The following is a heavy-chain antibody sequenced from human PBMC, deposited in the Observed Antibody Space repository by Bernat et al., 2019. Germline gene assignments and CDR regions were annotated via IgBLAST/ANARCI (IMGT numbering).Heavy chain of an antibody. Sequence: QVQLVQSGAEVKKPGASVKVSCKASGYTFTSYAMHWVRQAPGQRLEWMGWINAGNGNTKYSQKFQGRVTITRDTSASTAYMELSSLRSEDTAVYSCARDEQWLVDYWGQGTLVTVSS. CDR1: GYTFTSYA. CDR2: INAGNGNT. J-gene: IGHJ4*02. CDR3: ARDEQWLVDY. V-gene: IGHV1-3*01. D-gene: IGHD6-19*01.